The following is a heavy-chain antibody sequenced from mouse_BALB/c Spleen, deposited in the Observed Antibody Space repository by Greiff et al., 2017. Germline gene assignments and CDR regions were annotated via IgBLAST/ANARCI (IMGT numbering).Heavy chain of an antibody. V-gene: IGHV14-3*02. Sequence: VQLQQSGAELVKPGASVKLSCTASGFNIKDTYMHWVKQRPEQGLEWIGRIDPANGNTKYDPKFQGKATITADTSSNPAYLQLSSLTSEDTAVYYCARPAYCNYGYFDCWGAGTPVTVSS. J-gene: IGHJ1*01. CDR3: ARPAYCNYGYFDC. CDR1: GFNIKDTY. CDR2: IDPANGNT. D-gene: IGHD1-1*01.